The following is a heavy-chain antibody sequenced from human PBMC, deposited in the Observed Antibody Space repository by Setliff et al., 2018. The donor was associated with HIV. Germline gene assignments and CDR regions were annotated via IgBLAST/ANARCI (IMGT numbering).Heavy chain of an antibody. CDR2: IYYVGWS. D-gene: IGHD3-10*01. CDR1: GGSLQGYY. J-gene: IGHJ5*02. CDR3: ARSIHGGGSEPFDT. Sequence: KTSETLSLTCSVSGGSLQGYYWSWIRQPAGKGLQWIGRIYYVGWSKYNPSLEDRVTMSVDTSNNQFSLSLRSVTAADTAIYYCARSIHGGGSEPFDTWGQGILVTVSS. V-gene: IGHV4-4*07.